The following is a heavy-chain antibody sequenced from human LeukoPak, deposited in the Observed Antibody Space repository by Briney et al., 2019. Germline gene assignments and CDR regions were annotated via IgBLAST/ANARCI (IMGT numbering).Heavy chain of an antibody. D-gene: IGHD7-27*01. J-gene: IGHJ4*02. CDR3: ARGVRELGMTNY. Sequence: GGSLRLSCAASGFTFSSYWMHWVRQAPGKGLVWVSRINSDGSSTSYAGSVKGRFTISRDNAKNTLSLQMNSLRAEDTAVYYCARGVRELGMTNYWGQGTLVTVSS. CDR2: INSDGSST. V-gene: IGHV3-74*01. CDR1: GFTFSSYW.